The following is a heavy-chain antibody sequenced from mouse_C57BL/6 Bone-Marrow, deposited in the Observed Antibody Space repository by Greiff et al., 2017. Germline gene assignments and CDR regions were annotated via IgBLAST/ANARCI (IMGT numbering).Heavy chain of an antibody. V-gene: IGHV5-4*01. CDR2: ISDGGSYT. J-gene: IGHJ2*01. Sequence: EVNVVVSGGGLVKPGGSLKLSCAASGFTFSSYAMSWVRQTPEKRLEWVATISDGGSYTYYPDNVKGRFTISRDNAKNNLYLQMSHLKSEDTAMYYCAREGLLRFPYYFDYWGQGTTLTVSS. CDR1: GFTFSSYA. D-gene: IGHD1-1*01. CDR3: AREGLLRFPYYFDY.